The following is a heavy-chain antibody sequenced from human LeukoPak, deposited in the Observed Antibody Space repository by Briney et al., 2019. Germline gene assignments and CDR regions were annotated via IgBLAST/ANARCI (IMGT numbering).Heavy chain of an antibody. J-gene: IGHJ4*02. CDR3: AKDKYSYGYNFDY. V-gene: IGHV3-43*02. D-gene: IGHD5-18*01. CDR1: RFTFDDYA. CDR2: ISGDGDST. Sequence: GGSLRPSCAASRFTFDDYAMHWVRQAPGKGLEWVSLISGDGDSTYYADSVKGRFTISRDNSKNSLYLQMNSLRTEDTALFYCAKDKYSYGYNFDYWGQGTLVTVSS.